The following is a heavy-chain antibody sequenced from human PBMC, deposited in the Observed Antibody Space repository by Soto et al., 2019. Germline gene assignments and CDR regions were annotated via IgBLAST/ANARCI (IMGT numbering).Heavy chain of an antibody. J-gene: IGHJ4*02. D-gene: IGHD6-13*01. CDR1: GGSISSGPYS. Sequence: SETLSLTCTVSGGSISSGPYSWCWIRHPPGKGLEWIGTFYYSGSTRYNPSLESRVTISVDTSKNQFSLKLSSVTAADTAVYYCATGGSSWYRGFDYWGQGTLVTVSS. V-gene: IGHV4-39*07. CDR2: FYYSGST. CDR3: ATGGSSWYRGFDY.